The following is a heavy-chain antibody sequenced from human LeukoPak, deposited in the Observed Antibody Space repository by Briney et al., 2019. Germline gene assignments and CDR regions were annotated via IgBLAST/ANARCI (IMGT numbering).Heavy chain of an antibody. D-gene: IGHD1-26*01. CDR2: ISGSGGDT. Sequence: GGSLRLSCAASGFTFSSYSMSWVRQAPGKGLEWVSVISGSGGDTFYADSVKGRFTISRDNSKNTLYLQMNSLRVEDTAVYYCAKGRALVGGTTRSYDSWGQGTLVTVSS. CDR3: AKGRALVGGTTRSYDS. J-gene: IGHJ5*02. V-gene: IGHV3-23*01. CDR1: GFTFSSYS.